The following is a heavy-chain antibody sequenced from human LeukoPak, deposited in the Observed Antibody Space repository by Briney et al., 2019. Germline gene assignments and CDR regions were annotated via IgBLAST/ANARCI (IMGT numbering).Heavy chain of an antibody. CDR3: ARVVDYDTSGYQTKNWFDP. V-gene: IGHV5-51*01. CDR1: GNSFTTYW. Sequence: GESLKISCKGSGNSFTTYWIGWVRQMPGKGLEWMGIIYVGDSDTRYRPSFQGQVTISVDKSINTAYLQGRSLKASDTAMYYCARVVDYDTSGYQTKNWFDPWGQGTLVTVSS. D-gene: IGHD3-22*01. J-gene: IGHJ5*02. CDR2: IYVGDSDT.